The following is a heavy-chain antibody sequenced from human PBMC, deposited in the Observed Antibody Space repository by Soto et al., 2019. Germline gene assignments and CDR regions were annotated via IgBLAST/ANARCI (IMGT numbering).Heavy chain of an antibody. CDR1: GFTFSSYG. CDR3: AKDYGLGSYYNPRPYLPGY. J-gene: IGHJ1*01. D-gene: IGHD3-10*01. V-gene: IGHV3-30*18. CDR2: ISYDGSNK. Sequence: GGYLRLSCAASGFTFSSYGMHWVRHAPGKGLEWVAVISYDGSNKYYADSVKCRFTISRDNSKNTLYLKMNSLRAEDTAVYYCAKDYGLGSYYNPRPYLPGYCGQGTLVSVSS.